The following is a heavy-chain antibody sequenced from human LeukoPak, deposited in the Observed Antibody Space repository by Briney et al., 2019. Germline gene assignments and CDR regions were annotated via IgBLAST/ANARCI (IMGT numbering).Heavy chain of an antibody. J-gene: IGHJ3*02. CDR2: FWYDGSTK. D-gene: IGHD5-18*01. CDR3: ARDKTTLVTVDAFDI. V-gene: IGHV3-33*01. CDR1: GFTFSSYG. Sequence: PGGSLRLSCAASGFTFSSYGMHWVRQAPGNGLEWVAVFWYDGSTKYYADSVKGRFTISRDNSKSTLYLQMTSLRAEDTALYYCARDKTTLVTVDAFDIWGQGTMVTVSS.